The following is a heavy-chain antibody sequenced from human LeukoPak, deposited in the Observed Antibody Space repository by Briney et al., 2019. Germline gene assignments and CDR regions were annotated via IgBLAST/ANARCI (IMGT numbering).Heavy chain of an antibody. CDR3: ARHGYIQFWLY. V-gene: IGHV4-39*01. J-gene: IGHJ4*02. Sequence: SETLSLTCTVSGASLSRDTYFWGWIRQSPEKGLEWIGSIDSSGTTHYNSSLKSRVVISVDTSRNQVSLNLTSVTSADTAGYYCARHGYIQFWLYWGQGTQVIVSS. D-gene: IGHD5-18*01. CDR1: GASLSRDTYF. CDR2: IDSSGTT.